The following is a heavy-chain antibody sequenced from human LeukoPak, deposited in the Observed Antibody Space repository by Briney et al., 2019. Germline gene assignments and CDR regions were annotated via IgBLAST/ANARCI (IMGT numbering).Heavy chain of an antibody. D-gene: IGHD3-3*01. CDR2: INHSGST. CDR1: GGSFSGYY. Sequence: PSETLSLTCAVYGGSFSGYYWSWIRQPPGKGLEWIGEINHSGSTNYNPSLKSRVTISVDTSKNQFSLKLSPVTAADTAVYYCARSSCDFWSGYCYYFDYWGQGTLVTVSS. V-gene: IGHV4-34*01. J-gene: IGHJ4*02. CDR3: ARSSCDFWSGYCYYFDY.